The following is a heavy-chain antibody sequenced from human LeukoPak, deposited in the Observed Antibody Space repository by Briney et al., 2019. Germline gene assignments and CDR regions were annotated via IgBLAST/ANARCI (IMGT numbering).Heavy chain of an antibody. CDR2: ISGSGGNT. D-gene: IGHD6-6*01. CDR1: GFTFSSYA. J-gene: IGHJ4*02. CDR3: AKFGATYSSSDYFDY. Sequence: GGSLRLSCAASGFTFSSYAMSWVRQAPGKGLEWVSAISGSGGNTYYADSVKGRFTISRDNSKNTLYLQMNSLRAEDTAVYYCAKFGATYSSSDYFDYWGQGTLVTVSS. V-gene: IGHV3-23*01.